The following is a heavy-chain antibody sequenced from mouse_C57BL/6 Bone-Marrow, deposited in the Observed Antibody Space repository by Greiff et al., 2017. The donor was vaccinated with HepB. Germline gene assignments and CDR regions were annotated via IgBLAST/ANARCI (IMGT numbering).Heavy chain of an antibody. CDR3: TKGTVVATLEYYFDY. D-gene: IGHD1-1*01. CDR1: GFTFSSYA. CDR2: ISSGGDYI. J-gene: IGHJ2*01. Sequence: EVHLVESGEGLVKPGGSLKLSCAASGFTFSSYAMSWVRQTPEKRLEWVAYISSGGDYIYYADTVKGRFTISRDNARNTLYLQMSSLKSEDTAMYYCTKGTVVATLEYYFDYWGQGTTLTVSS. V-gene: IGHV5-9-1*02.